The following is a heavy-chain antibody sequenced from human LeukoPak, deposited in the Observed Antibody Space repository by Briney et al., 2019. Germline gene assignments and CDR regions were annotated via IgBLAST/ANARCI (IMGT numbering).Heavy chain of an antibody. J-gene: IGHJ4*01. V-gene: IGHV3-30*02. CDR2: IRYDGSSK. CDR1: GFSFTSLG. CDR3: AKDDGTFGSDY. D-gene: IGHD3-10*01. Sequence: PGGSLRLSCAASGFSFTSLGMHWVRQAPGKGLEWVTFIRYDGSSKYYGDSVKGRFTISRDISKNTLYLQMNSLSVEDTALYHCAKDDGTFGSDYWGHGTLVTVSS.